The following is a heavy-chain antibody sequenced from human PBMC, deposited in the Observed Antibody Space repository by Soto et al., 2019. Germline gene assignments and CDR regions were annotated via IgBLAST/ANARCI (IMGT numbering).Heavy chain of an antibody. D-gene: IGHD3-9*01. CDR2: IGTAGDT. Sequence: GGSLRLSCAASGFTFSSYDMHWVRQATGKGLEWVSAIGTAGDTYYPGSVKGRFTISRENAKNSLYLQMNSLRAGDTAVYYCARDRLYYDILTGLNYYYGMDVWGQGTTVTVSS. CDR1: GFTFSSYD. CDR3: ARDRLYYDILTGLNYYYGMDV. V-gene: IGHV3-13*04. J-gene: IGHJ6*02.